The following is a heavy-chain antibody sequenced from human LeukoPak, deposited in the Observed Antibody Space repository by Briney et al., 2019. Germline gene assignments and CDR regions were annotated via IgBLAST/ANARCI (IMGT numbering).Heavy chain of an antibody. D-gene: IGHD3-22*01. Sequence: GGSLRLSCVVSGFTFSDFAMSWVRRAPGKGLEWVSAITGSGETKYYADSVKGRFTMCRDNSKNTLYLQMNSLRDEDTAEYFCAKESLVVIESYFDNWGQGTLVTVSS. CDR2: ITGSGETK. CDR1: GFTFSDFA. V-gene: IGHV3-23*01. J-gene: IGHJ4*02. CDR3: AKESLVVIESYFDN.